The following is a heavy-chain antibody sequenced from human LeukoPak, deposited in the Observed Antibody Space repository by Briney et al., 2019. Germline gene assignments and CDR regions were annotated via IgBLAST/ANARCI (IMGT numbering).Heavy chain of an antibody. D-gene: IGHD2-21*02. CDR2: IYNSGTT. CDR3: AREGTVTAIDY. J-gene: IGHJ4*02. V-gene: IGHV4-39*07. CDR1: GGSISSSRHY. Sequence: SETLSLTCIVSGGSISSSRHYWGWIRQPPGKGLEWIGSIYNSGTTYYNPSLKSRVTISVDTSRNQFSLNLTSVTAADTAVYYCAREGTVTAIDYWGQGTLVIVSS.